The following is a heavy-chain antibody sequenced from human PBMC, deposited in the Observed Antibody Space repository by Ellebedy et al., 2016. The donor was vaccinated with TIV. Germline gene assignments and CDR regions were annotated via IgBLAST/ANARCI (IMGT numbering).Heavy chain of an antibody. J-gene: IGHJ3*02. CDR1: GFTFRSYA. V-gene: IGHV3-30*03. CDR3: ARESNWYDAIDI. CDR2: ISSDVDTT. Sequence: PGGSLRLSCAASGFTFRSYATHWVRQSPGKGLEWVATISSDVDTTHYAESLKGRFTISRDNSNNTLYLQINSLRTEDTALYYCARESNWYDAIDIWGHGTRVIVS. D-gene: IGHD1-20*01.